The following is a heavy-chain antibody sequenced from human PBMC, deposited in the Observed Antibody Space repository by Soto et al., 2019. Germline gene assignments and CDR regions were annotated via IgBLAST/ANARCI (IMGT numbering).Heavy chain of an antibody. Sequence: EVQLLESGGGLVQPGGSLRLSCAASGFTFNNYAMTWVRQAPGKGLEWVSTISGSDGSTYYADSVKGRFTISRDNSKNALYLQMSSLRAEDTALYYCVKDWTGDTCPCMDVW. CDR3: VKDWTGDTCPCMDV. V-gene: IGHV3-23*01. CDR2: ISGSDGST. D-gene: IGHD2-8*02. CDR1: GFTFNNYA. J-gene: IGHJ6*01.